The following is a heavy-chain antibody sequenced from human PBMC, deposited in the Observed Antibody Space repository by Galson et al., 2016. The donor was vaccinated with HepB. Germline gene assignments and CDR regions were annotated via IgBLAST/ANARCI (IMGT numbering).Heavy chain of an antibody. CDR3: ARDSSSAL. CDR2: ISSSGGTI. J-gene: IGHJ2*01. D-gene: IGHD6-6*01. Sequence: SLRLSCAASGFTFISYNMNWVRQAPGKGLEWISYISSSGGTIYYADSVKGRFTISRDNSKNTLYLQMNSLRAEDTAVYYCARDSSSALWGRGSLVTVSS. CDR1: GFTFISYN. V-gene: IGHV3-48*01.